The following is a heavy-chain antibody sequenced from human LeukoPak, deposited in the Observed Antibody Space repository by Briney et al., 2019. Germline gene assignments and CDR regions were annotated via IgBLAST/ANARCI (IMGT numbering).Heavy chain of an antibody. CDR3: AWIQRERNWFDP. CDR2: IDWDDDK. Sequence: ESGPTLVNPTQTLTLTCTFSGFSLSTSGMCVSWIRQPPGKALEWLALIDWDDDKYYSTSLKTRLTISKDTSKNQVVLTMTNMDPVDTATYYCAWIQRERNWFDPWGQGTLVTVSS. J-gene: IGHJ5*02. CDR1: GFSLSTSGMC. V-gene: IGHV2-70*01.